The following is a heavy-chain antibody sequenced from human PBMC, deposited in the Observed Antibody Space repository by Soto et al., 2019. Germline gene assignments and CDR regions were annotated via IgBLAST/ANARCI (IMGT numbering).Heavy chain of an antibody. Sequence: QVQLVESGGGVVQPGRSLRLSCAASGFTFSSYAMHWVRQAPGKGLEWVAVISYDGSNKYYADSVKGRFTISRDISKNTLYLQMNSLRAEDTAVYYCARAGGLLLDYWGQGPRVTVSS. V-gene: IGHV3-30-3*01. CDR2: ISYDGSNK. CDR1: GFTFSSYA. CDR3: ARAGGLLLDY. D-gene: IGHD2-15*01. J-gene: IGHJ4*02.